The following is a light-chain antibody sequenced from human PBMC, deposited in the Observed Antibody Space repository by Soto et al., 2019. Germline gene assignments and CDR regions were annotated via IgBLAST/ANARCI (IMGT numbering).Light chain of an antibody. Sequence: EIVLTQSPGTLSLSPGERATLSCRASQSISSSYLAWYQQKPGQAPRLLIYGASSRATGIPDRFSGSGSGTDFILTISRLEPEDFAVYYCQQYGRTFCQGTKVEIK. CDR1: QSISSSY. V-gene: IGKV3-20*01. CDR2: GAS. CDR3: QQYGRT. J-gene: IGKJ1*01.